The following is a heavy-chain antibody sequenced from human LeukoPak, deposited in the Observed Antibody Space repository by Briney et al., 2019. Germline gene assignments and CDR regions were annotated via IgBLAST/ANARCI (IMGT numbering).Heavy chain of an antibody. J-gene: IGHJ5*02. CDR1: GGSFSGYY. Sequence: PSETLSLTCAVYGGSFSGYYWSWIRQPPGKGLEWIGEINHSGSTNYNPSLKSRVTISVDTSKNQFSLKLSSVTAADTAVYYCVRRVGSYPGFDPWGQGTLVTVSS. V-gene: IGHV4-34*01. CDR2: INHSGST. CDR3: VRRVGSYPGFDP. D-gene: IGHD1-26*01.